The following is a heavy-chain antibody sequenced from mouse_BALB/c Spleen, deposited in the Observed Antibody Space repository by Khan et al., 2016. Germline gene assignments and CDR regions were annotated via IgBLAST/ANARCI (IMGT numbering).Heavy chain of an antibody. Sequence: QVQLKESGPGLVAPSQSLSITCTVSGFSLTGYGVNWVRQPPGKGLEWLGKIWGDGRTDYNSALKSRVSISKDNSKSQVFLKMNRLQTDDTANYDCSSDYDGFAYWGQGTLVIVSA. V-gene: IGHV2-6-7*01. CDR1: GFSLTGYG. D-gene: IGHD2-12*01. J-gene: IGHJ3*01. CDR3: SSDYDGFAY. CDR2: IWGDGRT.